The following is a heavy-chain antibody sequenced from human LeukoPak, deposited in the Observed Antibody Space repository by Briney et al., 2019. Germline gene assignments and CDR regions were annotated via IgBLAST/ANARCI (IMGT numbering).Heavy chain of an antibody. CDR3: ARDLPPYPPSPPYYYDSSGYGY. CDR2: IYSGGST. D-gene: IGHD3-22*01. V-gene: IGHV3-53*01. CDR1: GFTVSSNY. Sequence: GGSLRLSCAASGFTVSSNYMSWVRQAPGKGLEWVSVIYSGGSTYYADSVKGRFTISRDHSRHTLYLQMNSLRAEDTAVYYCARDLPPYPPSPPYYYDSSGYGYWGQGTLVTVSS. J-gene: IGHJ4*02.